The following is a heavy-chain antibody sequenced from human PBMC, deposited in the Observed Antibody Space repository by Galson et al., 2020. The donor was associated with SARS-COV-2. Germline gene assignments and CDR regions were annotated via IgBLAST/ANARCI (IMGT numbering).Heavy chain of an antibody. Sequence: SVKVSCKASGGTLSSYAISWVRQAPGQGLEWMGGIIPIFGTANYAQKFQGRVTITADESTSTAYMELSSLRSEDTAVYYCARGHDSSGLYLWYFDLWGRGTLVTVSS. V-gene: IGHV1-69*13. CDR2: IIPIFGTA. CDR1: GGTLSSYA. D-gene: IGHD6-19*01. CDR3: ARGHDSSGLYLWYFDL. J-gene: IGHJ2*01.